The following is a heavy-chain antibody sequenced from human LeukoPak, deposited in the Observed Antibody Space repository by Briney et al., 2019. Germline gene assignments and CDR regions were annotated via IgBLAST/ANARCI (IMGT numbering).Heavy chain of an antibody. V-gene: IGHV2-5*01. CDR1: GFSLSTSGVG. D-gene: IGHD6-6*01. Sequence: ESGPTLVNPTQTLTLTCTFSGFSLSTSGVGAGWIRQPPGKALEWLALIYWNDDKRYSPSLKSRLTITKDTSKNQVVLTMTNMDPVDTATYYCAHRGASSSSGWFAEYFQHWGQGTLVTVSS. CDR2: IYWNDDK. CDR3: AHRGASSSSGWFAEYFQH. J-gene: IGHJ1*01.